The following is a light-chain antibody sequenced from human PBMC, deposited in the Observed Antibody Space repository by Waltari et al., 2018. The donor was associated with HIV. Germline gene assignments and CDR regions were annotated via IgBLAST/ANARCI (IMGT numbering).Light chain of an antibody. Sequence: DIQMTQSPSSLSASVGDSVTITCRASQDIRNSLAWYQQSPGKAPNLRFYAVSRLEDGVPSMFSVSGSGTHYTLTISSLQPEDFASYCCQQYSSPPLTFGGGTKVESK. J-gene: IGKJ4*01. V-gene: IGKV1-NL1*01. CDR1: QDIRNS. CDR2: AVS. CDR3: QQYSSPPLT.